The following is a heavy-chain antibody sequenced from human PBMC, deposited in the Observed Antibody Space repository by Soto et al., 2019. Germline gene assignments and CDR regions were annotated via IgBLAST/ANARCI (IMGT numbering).Heavy chain of an antibody. CDR2: LTPAGTT. CDR1: GFSFSDYS. J-gene: IGHJ4*02. V-gene: IGHV3-23*01. D-gene: IGHD2-15*01. CDR3: AKRATTVPTPGNYFDC. Sequence: EVQLLESGGGLVQPGGSLRLSCAASGFSFSDYSMTWVRQAPGRGLGWVSTLTPAGTTFYADSVKGRFTISRDNYRNTLSLQMYNLRAEDTARYYCAKRATTVPTPGNYFDCWGQGTLVTVSS.